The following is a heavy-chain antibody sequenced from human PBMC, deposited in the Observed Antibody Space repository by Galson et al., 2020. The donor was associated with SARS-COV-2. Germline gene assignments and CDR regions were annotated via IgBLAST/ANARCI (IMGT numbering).Heavy chain of an antibody. CDR3: ATSKWLRGYFDY. D-gene: IGHD5-12*01. J-gene: IGHJ4*02. V-gene: IGHV4-59*01. Sequence: SETLSLTCTVSGGSISSYYWSWIRQPPGKGLEWIGYIYYSGSTNYNPSLKSRVTISVDTSKNQFSLKLSSVTAADTAVYYCATSKWLRGYFDYWGQGTLVTVSS. CDR1: GGSISSYY. CDR2: IYYSGST.